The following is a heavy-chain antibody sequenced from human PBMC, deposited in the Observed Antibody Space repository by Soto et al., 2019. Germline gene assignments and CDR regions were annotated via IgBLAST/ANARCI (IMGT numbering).Heavy chain of an antibody. CDR2: IKGDGSTK. D-gene: IGHD2-21*02. CDR1: GFTFSNYW. Sequence: GGSLRLSCIASGFTFSNYWMSWVRQAPGKGLEWVAIIKGDGSTKYYLESVKGRFTISRDNAKNSLYLQMNNLGADDTAVHYCVRGDRTIGDAFNIWGQGTMVTVSS. CDR3: VRGDRTIGDAFNI. V-gene: IGHV3-7*03. J-gene: IGHJ3*02.